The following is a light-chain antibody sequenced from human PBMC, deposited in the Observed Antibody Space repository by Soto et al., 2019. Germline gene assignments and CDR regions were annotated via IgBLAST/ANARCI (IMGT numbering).Light chain of an antibody. CDR2: DAS. J-gene: IGKJ1*01. Sequence: EIVLTQSPATVSLSPGERATLSCRASQSVSSYLAWYQQKPGQAPRLLIYDASTRATGIPARFSGSGSGTDFTLTITSLEPEDFAVYYCQQRSSWPPTFGQGTKVDIK. CDR3: QQRSSWPPT. V-gene: IGKV3-11*01. CDR1: QSVSSY.